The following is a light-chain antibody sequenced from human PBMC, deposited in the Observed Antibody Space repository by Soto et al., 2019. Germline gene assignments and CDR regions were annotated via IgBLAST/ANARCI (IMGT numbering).Light chain of an antibody. CDR3: SSYTSSRNYCV. V-gene: IGLV2-14*01. CDR2: EVS. CDR1: SSDVGAYNY. Sequence: QSALTQPASVSGSPGQSITISCTGTSSDVGAYNYVSWYQQHPGKAPKLMIYEVSNRPSGVSNRFSGSKSGNTASLTISGLQAEDEAAYYCSSYTSSRNYCVFGGGTRLTVL. J-gene: IGLJ3*02.